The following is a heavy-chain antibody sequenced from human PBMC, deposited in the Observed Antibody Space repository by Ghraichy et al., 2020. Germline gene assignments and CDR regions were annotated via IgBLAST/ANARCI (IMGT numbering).Heavy chain of an antibody. J-gene: IGHJ3*01. CDR2: ISNSNTTI. CDR3: ARDRTIFGLVIISSPFEHGFDV. D-gene: IGHD3/OR15-3a*01. V-gene: IGHV3-48*02. Sequence: GVLRLSCAASGFTFSSYGMTWVRQAPGKGLEWVSYISNSNTTIYYSDSVKGRFTISRDNAKSSLFLQMNSLRDEDTAVYYCARDRTIFGLVIISSPFEHGFDVWGQGTMVTVSS. CDR1: GFTFSSYG.